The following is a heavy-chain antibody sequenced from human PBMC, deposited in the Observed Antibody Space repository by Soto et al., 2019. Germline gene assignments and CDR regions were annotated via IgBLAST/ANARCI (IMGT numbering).Heavy chain of an antibody. CDR1: GISVSNKY. D-gene: IGHD3-10*01. CDR3: AGGLGLSLSQGY. J-gene: IGHJ4*02. V-gene: IGHV3-66*01. Sequence: VQLVESGGGLVQPGGSLRLSCAASGISVSNKYFSWVRQAPGKGLEWVSVIYNSGTTYYADSVKGRFTLSRDSSKNTLYLEMKKLRGEDPAVYHCAGGLGLSLSQGYWGQGTLVTVSS. CDR2: IYNSGTT.